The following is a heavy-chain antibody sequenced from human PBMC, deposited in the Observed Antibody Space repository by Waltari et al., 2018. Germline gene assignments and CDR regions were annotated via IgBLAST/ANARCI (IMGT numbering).Heavy chain of an antibody. J-gene: IGHJ6*02. Sequence: EVQLLESGGGLVQPGGSLRLSCAASGFTFSSYAMSWVRQAPGKGLEWVSAISGSGGSTYYAEAVKGRFTISRDNSKNTLYLQMNSLRAEDTAVYYCAKASSIGYCSSTSCPDYYYYYGMDVWGQGTTVTVSS. CDR3: AKASSIGYCSSTSCPDYYYYYGMDV. CDR1: GFTFSSYA. V-gene: IGHV3-23*01. CDR2: ISGSGGST. D-gene: IGHD2-2*03.